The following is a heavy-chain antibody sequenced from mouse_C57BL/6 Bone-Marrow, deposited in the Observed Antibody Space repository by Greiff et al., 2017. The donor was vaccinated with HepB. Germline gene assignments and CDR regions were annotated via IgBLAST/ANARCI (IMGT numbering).Heavy chain of an antibody. CDR3: ARAYGSSYVEWYFDV. V-gene: IGHV3-8*01. D-gene: IGHD1-1*01. Sequence: DVHLVESGPGLAKPSQTLSLTCSVTGYSITSDYWNWIRKFPGNKLEYMGYISYSGSTYYNPSLKSRISITRDTSKNQYYLQLNSVTTEDTATYYCARAYGSSYVEWYFDVWGTGTTVTVSS. J-gene: IGHJ1*03. CDR1: GYSITSDY. CDR2: ISYSGST.